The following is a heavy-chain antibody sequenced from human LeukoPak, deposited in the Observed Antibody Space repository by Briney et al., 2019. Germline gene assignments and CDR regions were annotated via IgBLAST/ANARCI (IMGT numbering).Heavy chain of an antibody. V-gene: IGHV1-69*01. CDR1: GGTFSGYA. D-gene: IGHD4-17*01. CDR3: ARAVGATVTRRRLGAFDI. CDR2: IIPIFGTA. J-gene: IGHJ3*02. Sequence: GSSVKVSCTASGGTFSGYAISWVRQAPGQGLEWMGGIIPIFGTANYAQKFQGRVTITADESTSTAYMELSSLRSEDTAVYYCARAVGATVTRRRLGAFDIWGQGTMVTVSS.